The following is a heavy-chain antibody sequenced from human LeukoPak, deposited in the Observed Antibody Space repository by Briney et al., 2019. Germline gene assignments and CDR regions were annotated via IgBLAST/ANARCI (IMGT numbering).Heavy chain of an antibody. CDR2: INWNGGST. Sequence: GGSLRLPCAASGFTFDDYGMSWVRQAPGKGLEWVSGINWNGGSTGYADSVKGRFTISRDNAKNSLYLQMNSLRAEDTALYHCARARYSISGYWFDTCGHGTLVTVSS. D-gene: IGHD6-13*01. CDR1: GFTFDDYG. V-gene: IGHV3-20*01. J-gene: IGHJ5*01. CDR3: ARARYSISGYWFDT.